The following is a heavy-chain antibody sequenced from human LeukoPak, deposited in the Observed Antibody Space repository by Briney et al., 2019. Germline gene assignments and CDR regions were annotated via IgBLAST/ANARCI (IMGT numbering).Heavy chain of an antibody. Sequence: SETLSLTCTVSGGSINTYYWTWIRRPPGKRLQWIGYINYSGSSDYNPSLKSPVTMSVDTSKNQFSLKLNSVTAADTAVYYCARRTYYDILTGYKYWYFDLWGRGTLVTVSS. CDR2: INYSGSS. D-gene: IGHD3-9*01. J-gene: IGHJ2*01. CDR1: GGSINTYY. V-gene: IGHV4-59*01. CDR3: ARRTYYDILTGYKYWYFDL.